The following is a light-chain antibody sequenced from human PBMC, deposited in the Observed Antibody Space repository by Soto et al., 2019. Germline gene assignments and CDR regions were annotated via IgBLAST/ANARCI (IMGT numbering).Light chain of an antibody. CDR2: GAS. Sequence: EIVMTQSPATLSVSPGERATLSCRASQSVSTNLAWYQQKPGQAPRLLIYGASTRATGIPARFSGSGSGTYFTLTISSLQSEDFGVYYCQQYNNWPITFGQGTRLEIK. J-gene: IGKJ5*01. CDR1: QSVSTN. V-gene: IGKV3-15*01. CDR3: QQYNNWPIT.